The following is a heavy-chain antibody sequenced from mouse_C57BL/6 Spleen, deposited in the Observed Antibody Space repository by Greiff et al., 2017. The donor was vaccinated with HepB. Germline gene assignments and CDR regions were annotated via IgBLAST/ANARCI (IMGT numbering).Heavy chain of an antibody. CDR2: IRNKANGYTT. V-gene: IGHV7-3*01. CDR3: ARYLIYYEYDVRGAMDY. CDR1: GFTFTDYY. D-gene: IGHD2-4*01. Sequence: EVKLMESGGGLVQPGGSLSLSCAASGFTFTDYYMSWVRQPPGKALEWLGFIRNKANGYTTEYSASVKGRFTISRDNSQSILYLQMNALRAEDSATYYCARYLIYYEYDVRGAMDYWGQGTSVTVSS. J-gene: IGHJ4*01.